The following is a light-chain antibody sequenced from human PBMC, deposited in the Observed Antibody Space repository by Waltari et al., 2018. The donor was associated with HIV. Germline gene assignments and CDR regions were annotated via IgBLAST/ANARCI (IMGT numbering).Light chain of an antibody. J-gene: IGKJ1*01. CDR2: GAS. V-gene: IGKV3-20*01. CDR1: ESLGSSY. Sequence: EIVLTQSPGTLSLAPGTRATLPCRASESLGSSYLAWYQQKPGQAPRLLIVGASGRATGIPDRFSGSGSGTDFTLTISNVQTEDCGGGGGGGDGSSPRTFGQGTKVEIK. CDR3: GGDGSSPRT.